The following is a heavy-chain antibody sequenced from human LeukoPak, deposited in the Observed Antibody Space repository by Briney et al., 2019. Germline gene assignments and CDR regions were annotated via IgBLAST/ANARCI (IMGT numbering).Heavy chain of an antibody. J-gene: IGHJ4*02. CDR1: GCTSSSYG. CDR3: ARDQDGGKYYYESSGYSH. CDR2: SSSGGHI. Sequence: GESLRLSCAASGCTSSSYGLNWARQAPGKGLEWVSTSSSGGHIYYEDSVKGRFTISRDNAKNSLYLQMNSLRAEDTAVSYCARDQDGGKYYYESSGYSHWGQGILVTVSS. V-gene: IGHV3-21*01. D-gene: IGHD3-22*01.